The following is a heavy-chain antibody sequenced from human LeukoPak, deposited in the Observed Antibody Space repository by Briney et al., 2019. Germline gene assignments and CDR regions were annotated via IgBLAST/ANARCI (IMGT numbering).Heavy chain of an antibody. J-gene: IGHJ6*03. CDR2: IYHSGST. Sequence: SETLSLTCTVSGYSISSGYYWGWIRPPPGKGLEWIGSIYHSGSTYYNPSLKSRVTISVDTSKNQFSLKLSSVTAADTAVYYCARGSGSLFSYYYYMDVWGKGTTVTVSS. V-gene: IGHV4-38-2*02. D-gene: IGHD3-22*01. CDR1: GYSISSGYY. CDR3: ARGSGSLFSYYYYMDV.